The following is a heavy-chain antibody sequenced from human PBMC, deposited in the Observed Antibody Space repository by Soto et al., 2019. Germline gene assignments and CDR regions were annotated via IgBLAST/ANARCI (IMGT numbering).Heavy chain of an antibody. CDR2: IIPIFGTP. CDR3: ARRQYYYDSSGPTPHGKLDI. J-gene: IGHJ3*02. CDR1: GGAFSNHA. D-gene: IGHD3-22*01. Sequence: SVKVSCKAAGGAFSNHAISWVRQAPGQGLEWMGGIIPIFGTPMYAQEFKGRVTITADKSMSTVDMELSSLRSEDTAVYYCARRQYYYDSSGPTPHGKLDIWGQGTMVTVS. V-gene: IGHV1-69*06.